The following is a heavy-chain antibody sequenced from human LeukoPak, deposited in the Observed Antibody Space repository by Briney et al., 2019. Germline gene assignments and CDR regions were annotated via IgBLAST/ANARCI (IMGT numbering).Heavy chain of an antibody. D-gene: IGHD6-19*01. CDR1: GGSVSSGSYY. CDR3: AREDNSGWYYFDY. V-gene: IGHV4-61*01. J-gene: IGHJ4*02. CDR2: IYYSGST. Sequence: SETLSLTCTASGGSVSSGSYYWSWIRQPPGKGLEWIGYIYYSGSTNYNPSLKSRVTMSIDTSKNQFSLKLCSVTAADTAVYYCAREDNSGWYYFDYWGQGTLVTVSS.